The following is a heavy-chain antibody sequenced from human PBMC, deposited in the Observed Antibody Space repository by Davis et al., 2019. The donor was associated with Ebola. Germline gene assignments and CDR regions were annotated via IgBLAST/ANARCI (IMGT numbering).Heavy chain of an antibody. D-gene: IGHD3-16*02. CDR3: AKGYYVWGSYRSLDLYYFDY. CDR1: GFTFSNFA. J-gene: IGHJ4*02. Sequence: PGGSLRLSCVASGFTFSNFAMSWVRQAPGKGLEWVSVISGSGGSTYYADSVKGRFTISRDNSKNTLYLQMNSLRAEDTAVYYCAKGYYVWGSYRSLDLYYFDYWGQGTRVTVSS. V-gene: IGHV3-23*01. CDR2: ISGSGGST.